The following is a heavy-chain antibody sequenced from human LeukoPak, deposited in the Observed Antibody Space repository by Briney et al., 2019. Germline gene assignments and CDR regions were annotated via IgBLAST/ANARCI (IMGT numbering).Heavy chain of an antibody. D-gene: IGHD6-13*01. CDR2: IYSSGST. CDR3: ARDGIPAARKGYYYYYGMDV. Sequence: PSETLSLTCTVSDGSITSYYWSWIRQPAGKGLEWIGRIYSSGSTNYNLSLKSRVTMSVDTSKNQFSLKVSSVTAADTAVYYCARDGIPAARKGYYYYYGMDVWGQGTTVTVSS. V-gene: IGHV4-4*07. J-gene: IGHJ6*02. CDR1: DGSITSYY.